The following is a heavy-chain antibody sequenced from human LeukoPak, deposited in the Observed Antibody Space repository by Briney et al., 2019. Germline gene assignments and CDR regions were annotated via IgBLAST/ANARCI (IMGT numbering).Heavy chain of an antibody. Sequence: GGSLRLSCAASGFTFSSHSMNWVRQAPGKGLEWVSYISSSSSTIYYADSVKGRFTISRDNAKNSLYLQMNSLRAEDTAVYYCAREDTAMANVWGQGTLVTVSS. D-gene: IGHD5-18*01. CDR2: ISSSSSTI. V-gene: IGHV3-48*04. CDR1: GFTFSSHS. J-gene: IGHJ4*02. CDR3: AREDTAMANV.